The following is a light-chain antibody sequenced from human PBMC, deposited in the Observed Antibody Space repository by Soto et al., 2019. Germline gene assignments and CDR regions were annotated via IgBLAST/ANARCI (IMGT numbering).Light chain of an antibody. V-gene: IGLV1-44*01. CDR3: ATWDDSLDVHV. Sequence: QSVLTQPPSASGTPGQTITISCSGGSSNIRINTVSWYEHLPGTAPRLLIYGNNQRPSGVPDRFSGSKSGTSASLAISGLQSEDEAHYYCATWDDSLDVHVFGTGTKVTVL. J-gene: IGLJ1*01. CDR1: SSNIRINT. CDR2: GNN.